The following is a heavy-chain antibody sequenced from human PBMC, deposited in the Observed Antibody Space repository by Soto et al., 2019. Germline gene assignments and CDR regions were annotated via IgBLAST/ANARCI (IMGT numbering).Heavy chain of an antibody. CDR2: INHSGST. D-gene: IGHD2-15*01. CDR3: ARLVASPRESS. CDR1: GGSLSGYY. Sequence: SETLSPTWAVYGGSLSGYYWSRIRQPPGMGLEWIGEINHSGSTNYNPSLKSRVTMSVDTSKNQFSLNLSSVTAADTAVYYCARLVASPRESSWGQGTLVTVSS. V-gene: IGHV4-34*01. J-gene: IGHJ5*02.